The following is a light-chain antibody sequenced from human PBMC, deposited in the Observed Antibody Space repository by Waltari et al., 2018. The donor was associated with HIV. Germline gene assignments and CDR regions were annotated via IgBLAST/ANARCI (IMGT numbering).Light chain of an antibody. CDR1: QSVGVNY. CDR2: HAS. J-gene: IGKJ5*01. CDR3: QQYGSSPIT. V-gene: IGKV3-20*01. Sequence: EIVLTQSPDTLSLSPGERATLPCRASQSVGVNYLAWYQQKPGQAPSLLISHASSRATGIPDRFSGSGSATDFTLTISRLEPEDFAVYYCQQYGSSPITFGQGTRLEI.